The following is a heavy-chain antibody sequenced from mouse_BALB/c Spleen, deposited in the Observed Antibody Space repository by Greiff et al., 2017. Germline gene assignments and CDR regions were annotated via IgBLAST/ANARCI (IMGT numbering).Heavy chain of an antibody. J-gene: IGHJ2*01. Sequence: EVQLQQSGAELVKPGASVKLSCTASGFNIKDTYMHWVKQRPEQGLEWIGRIDPANGNTKYDPKFQGKATITADTSSNTAYLQLSSLTSEDTAVYYCARSGYYGSSLDYWGQGTTLTVSS. CDR3: ARSGYYGSSLDY. V-gene: IGHV14-3*02. CDR2: IDPANGNT. CDR1: GFNIKDTY. D-gene: IGHD1-1*01.